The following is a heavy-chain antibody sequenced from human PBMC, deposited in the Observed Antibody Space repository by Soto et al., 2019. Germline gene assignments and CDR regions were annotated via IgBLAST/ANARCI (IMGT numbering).Heavy chain of an antibody. J-gene: IGHJ3*01. Sequence: GGSLRLSCAASGFTFSSYWMHWVRQSPGKGLEWVSRIEGDGSSTTSADSVKGRFTVSRDDARNTLYLQMSSLRADDTAIYYCAREGLDTAGFFDVWGQGTMVTVSS. V-gene: IGHV3-74*01. CDR2: IEGDGSST. CDR3: AREGLDTAGFFDV. CDR1: GFTFSSYW. D-gene: IGHD6-13*01.